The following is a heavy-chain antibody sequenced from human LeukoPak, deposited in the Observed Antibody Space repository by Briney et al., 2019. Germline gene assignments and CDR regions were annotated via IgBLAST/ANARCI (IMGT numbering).Heavy chain of an antibody. Sequence: SETLSLTCAVYGGSFSGYYWGWIRQPPGKGLEWIGEINHSGSTNYNPSLKSRVTISVDTSKNQFSLKLSSVTAADTAVYYCARRYSYGPHYFDYWGQGTLVTVSS. CDR1: GGSFSGYY. D-gene: IGHD5-18*01. CDR3: ARRYSYGPHYFDY. CDR2: INHSGST. V-gene: IGHV4-34*01. J-gene: IGHJ4*02.